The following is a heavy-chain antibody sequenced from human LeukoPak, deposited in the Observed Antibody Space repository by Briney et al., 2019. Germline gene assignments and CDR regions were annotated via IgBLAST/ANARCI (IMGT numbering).Heavy chain of an antibody. V-gene: IGHV1-69*02. CDR3: ESLPLGIAAAGTDY. Sequence: ASVKASCKASGGTFRSYTISWVRQAPGQGLEWMGRIIPILGIASYAQKFQGRVTITADKSTSTAYMELRSLRSEDTAVYYCESLPLGIAAAGTDYWGQGTLVTVSA. CDR1: GGTFRSYT. CDR2: IIPILGIA. J-gene: IGHJ4*02. D-gene: IGHD6-13*01.